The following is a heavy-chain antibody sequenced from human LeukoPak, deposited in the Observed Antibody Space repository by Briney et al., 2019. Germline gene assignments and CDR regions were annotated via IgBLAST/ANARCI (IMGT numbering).Heavy chain of an antibody. V-gene: IGHV3-53*01. CDR1: GFTVSSNY. CDR2: IYSGGST. D-gene: IGHD1-26*01. CDR3: ARNSGSYRPNAFGI. J-gene: IGHJ3*02. Sequence: GGSLRLSCAASGFTVSSNYMSWVRQAPGKGLEWVSVIYSGGSTYYAGSVKGRFTISRDYSKNTLYLQMNSLRAEDTAVYYCARNSGSYRPNAFGIWGQGTMVTVSS.